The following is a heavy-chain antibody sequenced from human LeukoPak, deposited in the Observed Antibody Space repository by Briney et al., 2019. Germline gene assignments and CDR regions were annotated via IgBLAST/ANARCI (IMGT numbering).Heavy chain of an antibody. Sequence: SETLSLTCTVSGGSISSYYWSWIRQPPGKGLEWIGYIYTSGSTNYNPSLKSRVTISVDTSKNQFSLKLSSVTAADTAVYYCARYGGGIAAAGRPFGWFDPWGQGTLVTVSS. D-gene: IGHD6-13*01. CDR1: GGSISSYY. J-gene: IGHJ5*02. CDR3: ARYGGGIAAAGRPFGWFDP. V-gene: IGHV4-4*09. CDR2: IYTSGST.